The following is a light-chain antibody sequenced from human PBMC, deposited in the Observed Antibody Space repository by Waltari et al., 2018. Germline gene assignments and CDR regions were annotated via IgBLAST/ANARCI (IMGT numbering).Light chain of an antibody. CDR1: SSDVENYNL. Sequence: QSALTQTASVSGSPGQSITISCTGTSSDVENYNLVSWYQQHPGRAPKLLIFEVNKRPSGVSNRFSGSKSGNTASLTISGLQADDEADYYCCSYAGSSTFVIFGGGTKLTVL. V-gene: IGLV2-23*02. J-gene: IGLJ2*01. CDR2: EVN. CDR3: CSYAGSSTFVI.